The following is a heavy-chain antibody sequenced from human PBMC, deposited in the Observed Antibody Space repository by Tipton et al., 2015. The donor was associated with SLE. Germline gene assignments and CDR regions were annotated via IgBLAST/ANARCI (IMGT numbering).Heavy chain of an antibody. CDR3: ARATDWNLSPDV. CDR2: THYSGST. D-gene: IGHD1-7*01. V-gene: IGHV4-39*07. J-gene: IGHJ6*04. CDR1: GGSIGSSSYY. Sequence: TLSLTCTVSGGSIGSSSYYWGWIRQPPGKGLEWIGTTHYSGSTFYNPSLKSRVTISVDMSKNQFSVKLTSVTAADTAVYYCARATDWNLSPDVWGKGTTVTASS.